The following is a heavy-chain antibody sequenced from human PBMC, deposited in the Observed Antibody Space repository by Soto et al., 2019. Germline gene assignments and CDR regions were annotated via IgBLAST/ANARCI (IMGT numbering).Heavy chain of an antibody. D-gene: IGHD2-21*02. V-gene: IGHV3-30-3*02. CDR3: AKTLVVVTDYYYGMDV. J-gene: IGHJ6*02. Sequence: GGSLRLSCAASGFTFSSYAMHWVRQAPGKGLEWVAVISYDGSNKYYADSVKGRFTISRDNSKNTLYLQMNSLRAEDTAVYYCAKTLVVVTDYYYGMDVWGQGTTVTVSS. CDR2: ISYDGSNK. CDR1: GFTFSSYA.